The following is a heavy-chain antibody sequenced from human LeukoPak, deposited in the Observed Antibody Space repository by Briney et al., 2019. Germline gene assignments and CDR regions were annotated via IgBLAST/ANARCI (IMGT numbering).Heavy chain of an antibody. CDR3: ARGGPGIAVAGPYYYYYGMDV. CDR1: GFTFSSYA. D-gene: IGHD6-19*01. J-gene: IGHJ6*02. CDR2: ISYDGSNK. V-gene: IGHV3-30-3*01. Sequence: PGRSLRLSCAASGFTFSSYAMHWVRQAPGKGLEWVAVISYDGSNKYYADSVKGRFTISRDNSKNTLYLQMNSLRAEDTAVYYCARGGPGIAVAGPYYYYYGMDVWGQGTTVTVSS.